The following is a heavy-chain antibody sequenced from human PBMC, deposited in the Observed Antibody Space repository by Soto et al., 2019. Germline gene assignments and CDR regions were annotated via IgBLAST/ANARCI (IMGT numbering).Heavy chain of an antibody. J-gene: IGHJ4*02. CDR1: GASISDGGYY. Sequence: PSETLSLTCTVSGASISDGGYYWSWIRQRPGKGLEWIGYIYYRGITYYNPSLKSRVIISVDTSKNQFSLKLNSVTAADTAVYYCARVATMIVVVTQLPSYFDSWGQGTLVTVSS. CDR3: ARVATMIVVVTQLPSYFDS. V-gene: IGHV4-31*03. CDR2: IYYRGIT. D-gene: IGHD3-22*01.